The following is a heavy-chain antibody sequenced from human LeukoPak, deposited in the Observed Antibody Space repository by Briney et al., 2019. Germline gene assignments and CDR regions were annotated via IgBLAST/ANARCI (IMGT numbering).Heavy chain of an antibody. J-gene: IGHJ4*02. Sequence: GASLRLSCAASGSTFDDYTIGWVRQAPGKGLEWVSLISGDGGNTYYADSVKGRFTSSIDNSKNSLYLKMNSLRTEDTALYYCAKSGSYYKELDTRFDYWGQGTLVTVSS. CDR3: AKSGSYYKELDTRFDY. CDR1: GSTFDDYT. V-gene: IGHV3-43*01. D-gene: IGHD1-26*01. CDR2: ISGDGGNT.